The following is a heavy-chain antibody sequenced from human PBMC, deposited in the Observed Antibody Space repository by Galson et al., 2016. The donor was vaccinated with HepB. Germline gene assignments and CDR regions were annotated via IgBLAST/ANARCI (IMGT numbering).Heavy chain of an antibody. Sequence: SLRLSCAASGFTFDDYGMHWVRQAPGKGLEWVSSISWNSGRIAYADSVKGRFTISRDNAKNSLYLQMNSLRTEDTALYYRARVPRRGVNIFDCWGQGTLVTVSS. V-gene: IGHV3-9*01. J-gene: IGHJ4*02. D-gene: IGHD3-10*01. CDR1: GFTFDDYG. CDR3: ARVPRRGVNIFDC. CDR2: ISWNSGRI.